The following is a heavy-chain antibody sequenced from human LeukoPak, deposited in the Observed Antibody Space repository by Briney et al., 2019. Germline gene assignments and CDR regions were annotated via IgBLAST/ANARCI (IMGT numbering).Heavy chain of an antibody. CDR1: GGSISSSSYY. J-gene: IGHJ4*02. CDR3: ARDRPPVTS. Sequence: SETLSLTCTVSGGSISSSSYYWSWIRQPPGKGLEWIGYIYYSGSTNYNPSLKSRVTISVDTSKNQFSLKLSSVTAADTAVYYCARDRPPVTSWGQGTLVTVSS. V-gene: IGHV4-61*01. CDR2: IYYSGST. D-gene: IGHD4-11*01.